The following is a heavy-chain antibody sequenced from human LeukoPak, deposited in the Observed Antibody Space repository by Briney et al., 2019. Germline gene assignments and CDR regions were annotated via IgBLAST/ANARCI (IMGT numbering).Heavy chain of an antibody. J-gene: IGHJ3*02. CDR1: GFTFSSYA. CDR2: ISYDGSNK. Sequence: GGSLRLSCAASGFTFSSYAMHWVRQAPGKGLEWVAVISYDGSNKYYADSVKGRFTISRDNSKNTLYLQMNSLRAEDTAVYYCARFYRATLDAFDIWGQGTMVTVSS. V-gene: IGHV3-30*14. CDR3: ARFYRATLDAFDI. D-gene: IGHD5-12*01.